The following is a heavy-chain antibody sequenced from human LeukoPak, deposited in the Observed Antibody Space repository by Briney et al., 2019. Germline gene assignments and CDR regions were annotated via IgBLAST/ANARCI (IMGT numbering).Heavy chain of an antibody. CDR2: ISSSSSTI. D-gene: IGHD2-15*01. V-gene: IGHV3-48*02. CDR1: GFTFSSYS. Sequence: GRSLRLSCAASGFTFSSYSMNWVRQAPGKGLEWVSYISSSSSTIYYADSVKGRFTISRDNAKDSLYLQMNSLRDEDTAVYYCASLRVVVAASGLDYWGRGTLVTVSS. J-gene: IGHJ4*02. CDR3: ASLRVVVAASGLDY.